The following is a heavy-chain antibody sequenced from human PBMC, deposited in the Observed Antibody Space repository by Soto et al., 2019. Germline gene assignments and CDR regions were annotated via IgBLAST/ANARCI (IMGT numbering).Heavy chain of an antibody. J-gene: IGHJ5*02. Sequence: GESLKISCQGSGYSFSTYWIGWVRQMPGEGLEWMGIIYPGDSDTRYSPSFQGQVTISVDESLTTTYLQWSSLKASDTAMYYCARSQRFFDWLLYGLYFDPWGQGTLVTVSS. CDR3: ARSQRFFDWLLYGLYFDP. CDR1: GYSFSTYW. D-gene: IGHD3-9*01. V-gene: IGHV5-51*01. CDR2: IYPGDSDT.